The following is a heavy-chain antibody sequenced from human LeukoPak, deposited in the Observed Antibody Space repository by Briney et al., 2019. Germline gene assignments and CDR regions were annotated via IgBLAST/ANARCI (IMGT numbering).Heavy chain of an antibody. CDR3: ARDGLASSGCPDY. CDR2: IKQDGNEK. V-gene: IGHV3-7*01. Sequence: EGSLRLSCAASGFTFSSYWMSWVRQAPGKGLEWVANIKQDGNEKYYVDSVKGRFTISRDNAKNSLYLQMNSLRAEDTAVYYCARDGLASSGCPDYWGQGALVTVSS. D-gene: IGHD6-25*01. CDR1: GFTFSSYW. J-gene: IGHJ4*02.